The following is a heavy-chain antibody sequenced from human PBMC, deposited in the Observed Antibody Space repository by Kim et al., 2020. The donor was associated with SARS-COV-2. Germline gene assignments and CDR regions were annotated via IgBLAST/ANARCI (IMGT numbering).Heavy chain of an antibody. J-gene: IGHJ6*02. CDR1: GFTFSSYA. V-gene: IGHV3-30*04. D-gene: IGHD6-13*01. CDR2: ISYDGSNK. CDR3: ARESSSSWRTYYYYGMDV. Sequence: LSLTCAASGFTFSSYAMHWVRQAPGKGLEWVAVISYDGSNKYYADSVKGRFTISRDNSKNTLYLQMNSLRAEDTAVYYCARESSSSWRTYYYYGMDVWGQGTTVTVSS.